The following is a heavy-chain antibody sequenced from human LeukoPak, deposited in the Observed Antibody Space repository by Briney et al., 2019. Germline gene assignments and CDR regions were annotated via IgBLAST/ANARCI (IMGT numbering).Heavy chain of an antibody. CDR2: ISGSGGST. CDR1: GFTFSSYS. Sequence: AGGSLRLSCAASGFTFSSYSMNWVRQAPGKGLEWVSAISGSGGSTYYADSVKGRFTISRDNSKNTLYLQMNSLRAEDTAVYYCARGLTSIAARQTSDDYWGQGTLVTVSS. V-gene: IGHV3-23*01. CDR3: ARGLTSIAARQTSDDY. J-gene: IGHJ4*02. D-gene: IGHD6-6*01.